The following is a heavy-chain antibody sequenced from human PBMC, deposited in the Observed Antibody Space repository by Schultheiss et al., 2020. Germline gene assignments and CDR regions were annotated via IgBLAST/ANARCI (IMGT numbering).Heavy chain of an antibody. J-gene: IGHJ4*02. CDR1: GFTFSSYG. V-gene: IGHV3-30*03. D-gene: IGHD2-15*01. Sequence: GGSLRLSCAASGFTFSSYGMHWVRQAPGKGLEWVAVISYDGSNKYYADSVKGRFTISRDNSKNTLYLQMNSLRAEDTAVYYCTTVLVGAGYFDYWGQGTLVTVSS. CDR3: TTVLVGAGYFDY. CDR2: ISYDGSNK.